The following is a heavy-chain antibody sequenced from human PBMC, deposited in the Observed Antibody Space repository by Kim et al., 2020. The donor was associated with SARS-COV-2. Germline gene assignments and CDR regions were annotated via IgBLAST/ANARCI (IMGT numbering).Heavy chain of an antibody. CDR3: AKDLGRYFDWSVDSGF. CDR2: ISDRGAGT. CDR1: GFTFSNYA. V-gene: IGHV3-23*01. Sequence: GGSLRLSCAASGFTFSNYAMSWVRQAPGKGLEWVSAISDRGAGTYYADSVKGRFTISRDNSKNTLYLQLNSLRVEDTAVYYCAKDLGRYFDWSVDSGFWG. D-gene: IGHD3-9*01. J-gene: IGHJ2*01.